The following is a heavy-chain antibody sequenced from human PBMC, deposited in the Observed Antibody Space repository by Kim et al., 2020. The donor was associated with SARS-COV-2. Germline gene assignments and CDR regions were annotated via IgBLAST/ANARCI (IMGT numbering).Heavy chain of an antibody. J-gene: IGHJ4*02. V-gene: IGHV5-51*01. CDR3: AGGEQQLGAFDY. D-gene: IGHD6-13*01. Sequence: RHSPSFQGQVTISADKSISTAYLQWSSLKASDTAMYYCAGGEQQLGAFDYWGQGTLVTVSS.